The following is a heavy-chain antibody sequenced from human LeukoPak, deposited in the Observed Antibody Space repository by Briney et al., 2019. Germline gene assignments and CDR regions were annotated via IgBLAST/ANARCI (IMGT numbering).Heavy chain of an antibody. J-gene: IGHJ4*02. CDR2: IYSGGST. CDR1: GFTVSSNC. D-gene: IGHD3-22*01. Sequence: GGSLRLSCAASGFTVSSNCMSWVRQAPGKGLEWVSVIYSGGSTYYADSVKGRFTISRDNSKNTLYLQMNSLRAEDTAVYYCAGLPAYYYDTSGFYFDYWGQGTLVTVSS. V-gene: IGHV3-66*04. CDR3: AGLPAYYYDTSGFYFDY.